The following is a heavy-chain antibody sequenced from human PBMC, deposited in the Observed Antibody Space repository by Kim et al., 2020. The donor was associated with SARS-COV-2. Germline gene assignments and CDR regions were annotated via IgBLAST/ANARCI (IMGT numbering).Heavy chain of an antibody. Sequence: DSVKGRCTISRDNSKNTLYVQMNSLRAEDTAVYYCAKDGVPALGPYYFDYWGQGTLVTVSS. D-gene: IGHD2-2*01. V-gene: IGHV3-23*01. CDR3: AKDGVPALGPYYFDY. J-gene: IGHJ4*02.